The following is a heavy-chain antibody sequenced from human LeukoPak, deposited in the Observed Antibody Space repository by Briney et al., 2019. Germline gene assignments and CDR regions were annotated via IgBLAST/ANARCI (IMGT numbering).Heavy chain of an antibody. J-gene: IGHJ4*02. CDR3: AKDDSHWLFDY. D-gene: IGHD1-1*01. V-gene: IGHV3-30-3*01. CDR1: GFSFSSTS. CDR2: ISSTGNIK. Sequence: GGSLRLSCAASGFSFSSTSMHWVRQAPGKGLEWVAVISSTGNIKNFADSVKGRFTISRDNSKNTLYLQMNTLRAEDTSFYYCAKDDSHWLFDYWGRGTLVTVSS.